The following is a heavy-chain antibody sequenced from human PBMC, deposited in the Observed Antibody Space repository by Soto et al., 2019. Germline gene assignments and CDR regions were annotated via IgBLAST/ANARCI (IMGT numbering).Heavy chain of an antibody. Sequence: QVQLVESGGGVVQPGRSLRVSCAASGFTFSSFVMHWVRQGPGKGLEWVADISYDGSNEHYADSVKGRFTISRDNSKNTLYLQMNSLRADDTAGYYCAPTSGGRRGYSSQYYFDYWGQGTLVTVSS. CDR1: GFTFSSFV. V-gene: IGHV3-30-3*01. D-gene: IGHD5-18*01. CDR3: APTSGGRRGYSSQYYFDY. CDR2: ISYDGSNE. J-gene: IGHJ4*02.